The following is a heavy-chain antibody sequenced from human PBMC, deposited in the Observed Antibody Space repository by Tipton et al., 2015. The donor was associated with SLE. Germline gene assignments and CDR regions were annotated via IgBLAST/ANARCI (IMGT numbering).Heavy chain of an antibody. Sequence: SLRLSCAASGFTFSSYGMHWVRQAPGKGLEWVAVISYDGSNKYYADSVKGRFTISRDNSKNTLYLQMNSLRAEDTAVYYCAKDEPVDYWGQGTLVTVSS. CDR2: ISYDGSNK. V-gene: IGHV3-30*18. D-gene: IGHD6-19*01. J-gene: IGHJ4*02. CDR3: AKDEPVDY. CDR1: GFTFSSYG.